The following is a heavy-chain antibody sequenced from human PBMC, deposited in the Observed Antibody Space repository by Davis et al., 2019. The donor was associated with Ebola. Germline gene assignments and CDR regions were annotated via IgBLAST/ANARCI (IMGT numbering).Heavy chain of an antibody. D-gene: IGHD3-16*02. Sequence: GGSLRLSCAASGFTFSTYGMHWVRQAPGKGLEWVAVISYDGSNKYYADSVKGRFTISRDNSKNTLYLQMNSLRAEDTAVYYCAKDYLDYWGQGTLVTVSS. J-gene: IGHJ4*02. CDR3: AKDYLDY. V-gene: IGHV3-30*18. CDR2: ISYDGSNK. CDR1: GFTFSTYG.